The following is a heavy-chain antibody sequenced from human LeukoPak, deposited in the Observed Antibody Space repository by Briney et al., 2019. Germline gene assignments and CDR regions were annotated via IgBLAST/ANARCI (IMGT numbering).Heavy chain of an antibody. J-gene: IGHJ4*02. V-gene: IGHV3-53*01. Sequence: GGSLRLSCTVSGFTVSSNSMSWVRQAPGKGLEWVSFIYSDNTHYSDSAKGRFTISRDNSKNTLYLQMNSLRAEDTDVYYCARRAGAYSHPYDYWGQGTLVTVSS. CDR3: ARRAGAYSHPYDY. CDR1: GFTVSSNS. CDR2: IYSDNT. D-gene: IGHD4/OR15-4a*01.